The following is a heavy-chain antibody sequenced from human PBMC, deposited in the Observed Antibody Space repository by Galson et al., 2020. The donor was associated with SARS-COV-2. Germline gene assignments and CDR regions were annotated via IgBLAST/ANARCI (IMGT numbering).Heavy chain of an antibody. V-gene: IGHV3-48*04. CDR2: ISSSSSTI. J-gene: IGHJ6*02. CDR1: GFTFSSYS. CDR3: AREYCSSTSCYFHYYGMDV. Sequence: GGSLRLSCAASGFTFSSYSMNWVRQAPGKGLEWVSYISSSSSTIYYADSVKGRFTISRDNAKNSLYLQMNSLRAEDTAVYYCAREYCSSTSCYFHYYGMDVWGQVTTVTVSS. D-gene: IGHD2-2*01.